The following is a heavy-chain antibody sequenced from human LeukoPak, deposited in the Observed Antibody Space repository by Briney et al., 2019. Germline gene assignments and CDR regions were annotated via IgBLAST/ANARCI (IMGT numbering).Heavy chain of an antibody. J-gene: IGHJ4*02. CDR2: ISGSGGST. V-gene: IGHV3-23*01. Sequence: GGSLRLSCAASGFTFSSYAMSWVRQAPGKGLEWVSAISGSGGSTYYADSVKGRFTISRDNSKNTLYLQMNSLRAEDTAVYYCARDSAAGTSFDYWGQGTLVTVSS. CDR1: GFTFSSYA. CDR3: ARDSAAGTSFDY. D-gene: IGHD6-13*01.